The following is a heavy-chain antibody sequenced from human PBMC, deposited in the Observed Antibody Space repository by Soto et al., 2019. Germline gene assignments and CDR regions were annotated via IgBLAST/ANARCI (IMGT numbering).Heavy chain of an antibody. CDR2: IYHSGST. CDR3: ARVDTAMVKIWGYFDY. J-gene: IGHJ4*02. Sequence: SETLSLTCAVSGGSISSSNWWSWVRQPPGKGLEWIGEIYHSGSTNYNPSLKSRVTISGDKSKNQFSLKLSSVTAADTAVYYCARVDTAMVKIWGYFDYWGQGTLVTVSS. V-gene: IGHV4-4*02. CDR1: GGSISSSNW. D-gene: IGHD5-18*01.